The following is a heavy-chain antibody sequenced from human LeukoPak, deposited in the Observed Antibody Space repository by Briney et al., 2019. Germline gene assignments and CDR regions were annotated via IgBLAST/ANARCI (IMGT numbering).Heavy chain of an antibody. CDR1: GASVTSGGFY. V-gene: IGHV4-39*01. CDR3: AGHSGSGSLSRPFDP. D-gene: IGHD3-10*01. Sequence: SETLSLTCSVSGASVTSGGFYWGWLRQPPGKGLEWIATVYYTGSTYYNPSLKSRVTISIDTSKNQFSLSLRSLIAAGTAVYYCAGHSGSGSLSRPFDPWGQGTLVTVSS. CDR2: VYYTGST. J-gene: IGHJ5*02.